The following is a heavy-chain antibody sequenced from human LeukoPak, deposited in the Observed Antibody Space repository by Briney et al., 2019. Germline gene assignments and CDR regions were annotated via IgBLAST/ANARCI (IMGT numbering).Heavy chain of an antibody. Sequence: GASVKVSCKASGYTFTSYYMHWVRQAPGQGLEWMGIINPSGGSTSYAQKFQGRVTMTRDTSTSTVYLELSSLRSEDTAVYYCANTLTLKWEPDHDAFDIWGQGTMVTVSS. V-gene: IGHV1-46*01. D-gene: IGHD1-26*01. J-gene: IGHJ3*02. CDR2: INPSGGST. CDR3: ANTLTLKWEPDHDAFDI. CDR1: GYTFTSYY.